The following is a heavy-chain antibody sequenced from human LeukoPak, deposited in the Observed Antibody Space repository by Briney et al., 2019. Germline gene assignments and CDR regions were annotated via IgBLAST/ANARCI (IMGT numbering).Heavy chain of an antibody. CDR1: GFIVSSNH. D-gene: IGHD3-10*02. Sequence: GGALRLSCAASGFIVSSNHMSWVRQAPGKGLEWVSVIYTGGSTYYADSVRGRFTISRDDSKNTLYLQMNSLRAEDTAVYYCANLFRDCWGQGILVTVSS. CDR2: IYTGGST. V-gene: IGHV3-53*01. J-gene: IGHJ4*02. CDR3: ANLFRDC.